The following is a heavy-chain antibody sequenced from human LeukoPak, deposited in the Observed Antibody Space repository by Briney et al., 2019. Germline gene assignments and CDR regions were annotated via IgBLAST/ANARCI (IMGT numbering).Heavy chain of an antibody. CDR2: ISAYNGNT. D-gene: IGHD4-17*01. V-gene: IGHV1-18*01. Sequence: GASVKVSCKASGYTFTSYGISWVRQAPGQGLEWMGWISAYNGNTNYAQKLQGRVTMTTDTSTSTAYMELRSLRSDDTAVYYCASGHTMTTVTNDAFDIWGQGTMVTVSS. CDR3: ASGHTMTTVTNDAFDI. J-gene: IGHJ3*02. CDR1: GYTFTSYG.